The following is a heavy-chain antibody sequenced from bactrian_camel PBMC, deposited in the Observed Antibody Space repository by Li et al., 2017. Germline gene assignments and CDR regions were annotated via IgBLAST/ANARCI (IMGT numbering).Heavy chain of an antibody. V-gene: IGHV3S1*01. Sequence: HVQLVESGGGSVQAGGSLNLSCTASGYAFTNLCMGWFRHASGEKEYEGVVSIYPGGSTTWYSDSVKGRFTISRDNAKNTLYLQMNSLKPEDTAMYRCNALCGPWIEVNYWGQGTQVTVS. CDR1: GYAFTNLC. D-gene: IGHD2*01. CDR3: NALCGPWIEVNY. J-gene: IGHJ4*01. CDR2: IYPGGSTT.